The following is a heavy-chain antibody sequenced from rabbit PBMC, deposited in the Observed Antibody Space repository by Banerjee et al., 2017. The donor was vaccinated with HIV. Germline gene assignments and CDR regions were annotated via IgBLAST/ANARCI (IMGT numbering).Heavy chain of an antibody. CDR1: GFSFRSGLP. V-gene: IGHV1S43*01. CDR2: IYPRYGAT. CDR3: ARGDGAYAGYDGL. J-gene: IGHJ4*01. D-gene: IGHD7-1*01. Sequence: QQLVESGGGLVKPGASLTLTCKASGFSFRSGLPMCWVRQAPGKGLEWIATIYPRYGATDYANWVSGRFTVSLDNAQNTVFLRMTSLTAADTATYFCARGDGAYAGYDGLWGPGTLVTVS.